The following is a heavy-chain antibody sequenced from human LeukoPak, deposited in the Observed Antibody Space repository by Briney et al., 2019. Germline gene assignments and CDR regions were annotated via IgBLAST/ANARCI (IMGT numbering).Heavy chain of an antibody. D-gene: IGHD4-17*01. Sequence: KASETLSLTCTVSGGSISSGSYYWSWIRQPAGKGLEWIGRIYTSGSTNYNPSLKSRVTISGDTSKNQFSLKLSSVTAADTAVYYCARNAGTTVTTPFDYWGQGTLVTVSS. CDR3: ARNAGTTVTTPFDY. J-gene: IGHJ4*02. CDR1: GGSISSGSYY. CDR2: IYTSGST. V-gene: IGHV4-61*02.